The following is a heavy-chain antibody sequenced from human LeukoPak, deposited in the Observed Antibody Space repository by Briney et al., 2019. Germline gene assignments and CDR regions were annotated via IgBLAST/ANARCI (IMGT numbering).Heavy chain of an antibody. Sequence: GGSLRLSCAASGFTFSNYWMTWVRQAPGRGVEWVANINQDGGGKYYVDSVKGRFTISRDNAKDSLYLQMNSLRVEDTAVYYCARADYGDLPLGGYWGQGTLVTVSS. V-gene: IGHV3-7*03. CDR2: INQDGGGK. D-gene: IGHD4-17*01. CDR3: ARADYGDLPLGGY. J-gene: IGHJ4*02. CDR1: GFTFSNYW.